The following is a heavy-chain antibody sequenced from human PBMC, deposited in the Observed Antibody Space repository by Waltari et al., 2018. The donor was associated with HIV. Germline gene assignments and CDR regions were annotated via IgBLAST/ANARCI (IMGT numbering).Heavy chain of an antibody. CDR1: GFTFSSYW. V-gene: IGHV3-74*01. CDR2: INSDGSST. Sequence: EVQLVESGGGLVQPGGSLRLSCAASGFTFSSYWMHWARQAPGKGLVVVSRINSDGSSTSYSDSVKGRFTISRDNAKNTLYLQMNSRRAEDTAVYYCASGYSSSWRSDYYYYGMDVWGQGTTVTVSS. D-gene: IGHD6-13*01. J-gene: IGHJ6*02. CDR3: ASGYSSSWRSDYYYYGMDV.